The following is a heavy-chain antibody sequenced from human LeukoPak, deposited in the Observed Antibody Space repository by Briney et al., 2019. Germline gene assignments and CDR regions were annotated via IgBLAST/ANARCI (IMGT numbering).Heavy chain of an antibody. J-gene: IGHJ4*02. CDR2: INHSGST. Sequence: SETLSLTCTVSGGSISSYYWSWIRQPPGKGLEWIGEINHSGSTNYNPSLKSRVTISVDTSKNQFSLKLSSVTAADTAVYYCARWGSGYSLDYWGQGTLVTVSS. D-gene: IGHD3-22*01. CDR1: GGSISSYY. V-gene: IGHV4-34*01. CDR3: ARWGSGYSLDY.